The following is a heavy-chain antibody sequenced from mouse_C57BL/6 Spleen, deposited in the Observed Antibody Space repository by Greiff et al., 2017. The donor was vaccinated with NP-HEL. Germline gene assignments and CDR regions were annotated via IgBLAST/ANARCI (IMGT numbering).Heavy chain of an antibody. Sequence: VQLQESGPGLVKPSQSLSLTCSVTGYSITSGYYWNWIRQFPGNKLEWMGYISYDGSNNYNPSLKNRISITRDTSKNQFFLKLNSVTTEDTATYYCARDGDYDGTRDYWGQGTTLTVSS. J-gene: IGHJ2*01. CDR2: ISYDGSN. CDR1: GYSITSGYY. CDR3: ARDGDYDGTRDY. D-gene: IGHD2-4*01. V-gene: IGHV3-6*01.